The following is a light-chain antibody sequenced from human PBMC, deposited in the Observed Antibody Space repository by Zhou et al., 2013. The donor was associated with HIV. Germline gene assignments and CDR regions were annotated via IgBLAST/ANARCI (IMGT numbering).Light chain of an antibody. V-gene: IGKV1-5*03. CDR3: QHYNSYSGT. Sequence: DIQMTQSPSTLSASVGDRVTITCRASQSISSWLAWYQQRPGKAPKLLIYKASSLESGAPSRFSGSGSGTEFTLTISSLQPDDFATYYCQHYNSYSGTFGQGTKVEIK. J-gene: IGKJ1*01. CDR1: QSISSW. CDR2: KAS.